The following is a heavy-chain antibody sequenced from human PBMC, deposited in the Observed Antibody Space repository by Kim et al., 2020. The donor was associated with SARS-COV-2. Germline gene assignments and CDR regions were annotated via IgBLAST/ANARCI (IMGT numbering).Heavy chain of an antibody. CDR1: GGSISSSSYY. CDR3: ARRGYSSSSWYYFDY. D-gene: IGHD6-6*01. CDR2: IYYSRST. Sequence: SETLSLTCTVSGGSISSSSYYWGWIRQPPGKGLEWIGSIYYSRSTYYNPSLKSRVTISVDTSKNQFSLKLSSVTAADTAVYYCARRGYSSSSWYYFDYWGQGTLVTVSS. J-gene: IGHJ4*02. V-gene: IGHV4-39*01.